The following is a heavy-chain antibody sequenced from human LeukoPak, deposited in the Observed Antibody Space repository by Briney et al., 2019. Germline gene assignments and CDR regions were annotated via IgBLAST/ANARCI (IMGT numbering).Heavy chain of an antibody. J-gene: IGHJ4*02. CDR3: TIVPAGFGGPIDY. V-gene: IGHV3-15*01. D-gene: IGHD3-10*01. CDR2: TKTKTDGGTT. Sequence: GGSLRLSCAGSGFTFSNAWMSWVRQAPGKGLEWVGRTKTKTDGGTTDYAAPVKGRFTISRDDSKNTLYLQMNSLRTEDTAVYYCTIVPAGFGGPIDYWGLGTLVTVSS. CDR1: GFTFSNAW.